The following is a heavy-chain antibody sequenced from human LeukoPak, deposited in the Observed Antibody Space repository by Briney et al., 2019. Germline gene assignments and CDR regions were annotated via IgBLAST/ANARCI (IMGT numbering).Heavy chain of an antibody. Sequence: GWSVRLSRASCGLIFIRYWIRGVRQAPGRGLEGVANIKHDGSEKYYMNYVNVRLTISRDNAKNSLYLQMNSLRAQHTAVYYCARFRDCSGGSCYYYFDYWGQGTLVTVSS. CDR1: GLIFIRYW. CDR2: IKHDGSEK. V-gene: IGHV3-7*01. CDR3: ARFRDCSGGSCYYYFDY. J-gene: IGHJ4*02. D-gene: IGHD2-15*01.